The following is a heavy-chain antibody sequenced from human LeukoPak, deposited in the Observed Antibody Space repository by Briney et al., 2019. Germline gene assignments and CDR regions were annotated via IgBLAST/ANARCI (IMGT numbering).Heavy chain of an antibody. CDR2: IYGGGTT. J-gene: IGHJ3*02. Sequence: HPGGSLRLSCAASGFTVSNSYMNWVRQAPGKVLEWASAIYGGGTTYYADSVKGRFTISRDTSKNALYLQMNSLRAEDTAVYYCARDPQINAFDIWGQGTMVTVSS. CDR3: ARDPQINAFDI. CDR1: GFTVSNSY. V-gene: IGHV3-66*01.